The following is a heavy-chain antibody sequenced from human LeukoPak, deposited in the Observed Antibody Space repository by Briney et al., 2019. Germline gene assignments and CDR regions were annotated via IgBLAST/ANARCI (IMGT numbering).Heavy chain of an antibody. Sequence: GGSLRLSCAASGFTFDDYAMHWVRQAPGKGLEWVSGISWNSGSIGYADSVKGRFTISRDNAKNSLYLQMNSLRAEAMALYYCAKDITTVTTNAFDIWGQGTMVTVSS. V-gene: IGHV3-9*03. CDR3: AKDITTVTTNAFDI. CDR2: ISWNSGSI. D-gene: IGHD4-17*01. J-gene: IGHJ3*02. CDR1: GFTFDDYA.